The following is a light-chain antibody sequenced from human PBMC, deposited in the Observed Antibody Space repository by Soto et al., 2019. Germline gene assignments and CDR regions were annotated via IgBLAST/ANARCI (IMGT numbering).Light chain of an antibody. CDR3: QQYKSYPWT. CDR1: QSISSW. CDR2: AAS. V-gene: IGKV1-5*01. Sequence: DIQMTQSPSTLSSSVGDRVTITCRASQSISSWLAWYQQKPGKAPKLLLYAASSLVSGVPSRFSGSGSGTEFTLPISSLQPDDFATYYCQQYKSYPWTFGQGTKVEIK. J-gene: IGKJ1*01.